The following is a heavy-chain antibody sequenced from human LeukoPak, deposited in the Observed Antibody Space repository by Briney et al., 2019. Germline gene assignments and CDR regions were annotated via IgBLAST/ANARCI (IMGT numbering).Heavy chain of an antibody. Sequence: GGSLRLSCAASGFTFSSYAMHWVRQAPGKGLEWVAFIRYDGSKRYYADSVKGRFTISRDNSRNALYLQLSRLRVDDTAFYYCPKPLLTPGNWGPGTLVTVSS. V-gene: IGHV3-30*02. D-gene: IGHD4-23*01. CDR2: IRYDGSKR. CDR1: GFTFSSYA. CDR3: PKPLLTPGN. J-gene: IGHJ4*02.